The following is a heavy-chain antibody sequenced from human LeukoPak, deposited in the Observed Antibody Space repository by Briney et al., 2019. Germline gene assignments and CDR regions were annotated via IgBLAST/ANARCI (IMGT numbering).Heavy chain of an antibody. CDR3: ARDLTIYGGNYYYYYGMDV. Sequence: PGGSLRLSCAASGFTFSSYAMHWVRQAPGKGLEWVAVISYDGSNKYYADSVKGRFSISRDNSKNTLYLQMNSLRAEDTAVYYCARDLTIYGGNYYYYYGMDVWGQGTTVTVSS. CDR1: GFTFSSYA. D-gene: IGHD4-17*01. J-gene: IGHJ6*02. V-gene: IGHV3-30-3*01. CDR2: ISYDGSNK.